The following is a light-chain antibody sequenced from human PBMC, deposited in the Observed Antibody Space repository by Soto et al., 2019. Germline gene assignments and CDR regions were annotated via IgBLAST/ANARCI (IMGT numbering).Light chain of an antibody. CDR3: QQFGTLPFT. V-gene: IGKV3-20*01. Sequence: EIVLTQSPDTLSLSPGERATLSCRASQSVSSSSLAWYQQKPGQAPRLLIYGASCRATGIPDRFRGSGSGTDHTLTVDTLEPEDFAVYYCQQFGTLPFTFGPGTKVEIK. CDR1: QSVSSSS. CDR2: GAS. J-gene: IGKJ3*01.